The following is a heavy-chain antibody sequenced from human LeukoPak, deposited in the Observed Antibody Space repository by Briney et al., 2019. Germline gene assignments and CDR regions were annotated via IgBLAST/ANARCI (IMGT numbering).Heavy chain of an antibody. D-gene: IGHD3-22*01. J-gene: IGHJ5*01. CDR1: GFIFRTYN. V-gene: IGHV3-30-3*01. CDR2: ISYDGNNI. Sequence: GGSLRLSCAASGFIFRTYNIPWVRQAPGKGLEWMAVISYDGNNIFYADSVKGRFTISRDSSRNTLYLQMSSLRPEDTALYYCAREHNSGWFDYWGQGTLVTVSS. CDR3: AREHNSGWFDY.